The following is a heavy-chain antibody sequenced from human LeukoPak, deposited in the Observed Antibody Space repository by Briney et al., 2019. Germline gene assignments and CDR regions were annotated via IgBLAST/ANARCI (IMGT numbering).Heavy chain of an antibody. J-gene: IGHJ4*02. D-gene: IGHD2-15*01. V-gene: IGHV1-2*02. Sequence: ASVKVSCKASGYTFTDYHMHWVRQAPGQGLEWMGWLHPNSGGTNSAQKFQGRVTMTRDTSISTAYMELSRLSSDDTAVYYCARAPRGYCSGGSCFDYWGQGTLVTVSS. CDR3: ARAPRGYCSGGSCFDY. CDR1: GYTFTDYH. CDR2: LHPNSGGT.